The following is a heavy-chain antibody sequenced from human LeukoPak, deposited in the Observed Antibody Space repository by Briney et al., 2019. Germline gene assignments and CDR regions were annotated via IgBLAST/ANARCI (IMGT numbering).Heavy chain of an antibody. D-gene: IGHD3-22*01. V-gene: IGHV3-48*03. CDR1: GFTFNNYE. J-gene: IGHJ1*01. Sequence: QPGGSLRLSCAASGFTFNNYEMNWVRQAPGKGLEWVSYNSSSGSTIYYADSVKGRFTISRDNAKNSLYLQMNSLRAEDTAVYYCALNYYDSSGYFEYFQHWGQGTLVTVSS. CDR2: NSSSGSTI. CDR3: ALNYYDSSGYFEYFQH.